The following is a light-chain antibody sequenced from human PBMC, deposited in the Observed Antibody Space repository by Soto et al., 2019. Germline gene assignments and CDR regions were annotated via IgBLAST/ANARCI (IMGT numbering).Light chain of an antibody. V-gene: IGKV1-33*01. CDR3: QQYYNLLAPT. CDR2: DAS. J-gene: IGKJ4*01. CDR1: QDISSY. Sequence: DIQMTQSPSSLSASVGDRVTITCQASQDISSYLNWFQQKPGKAPNLLIFDASKLQTGVPSRFSGSGSGTDFTFTISCLQPEDIATYYCQQYYNLLAPTFGGGTRVDI.